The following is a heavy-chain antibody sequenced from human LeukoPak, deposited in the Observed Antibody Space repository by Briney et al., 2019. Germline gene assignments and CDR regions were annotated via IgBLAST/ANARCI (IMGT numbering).Heavy chain of an antibody. CDR3: ARDYYPPYYYYMDV. V-gene: IGHV3-30*02. CDR2: IRYDGSNK. Sequence: GGSLRLSCAASGFTFSSYGMHWVRQAPGKGLEWVAFIRYDGSNKYYADSVKGRFTISRDNSKNTLYLQMNSLRAEDTAVYYCARDYYPPYYYYMDVWGKGTTVTISS. CDR1: GFTFSSYG. D-gene: IGHD3-10*01. J-gene: IGHJ6*03.